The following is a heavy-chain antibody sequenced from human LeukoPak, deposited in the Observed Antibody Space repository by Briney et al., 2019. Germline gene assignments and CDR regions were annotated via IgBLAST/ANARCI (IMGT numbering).Heavy chain of an antibody. D-gene: IGHD6-13*01. Sequence: GGSLRLSCAASGFTFSSYSMNWVRQAPGKGLEWVSSISSSSSYIYYADSVKGRFTISRDNAKNPLYLQMNSLRAEDTAVYYCARDPRAIAAVALFDYWGQGTLVTVSS. J-gene: IGHJ4*02. CDR1: GFTFSSYS. CDR3: ARDPRAIAAVALFDY. CDR2: ISSSSSYI. V-gene: IGHV3-21*01.